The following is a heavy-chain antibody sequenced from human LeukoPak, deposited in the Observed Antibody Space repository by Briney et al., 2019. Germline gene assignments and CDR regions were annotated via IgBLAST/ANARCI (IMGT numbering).Heavy chain of an antibody. CDR1: GFTFSDYY. CDR3: ARAPGEGWFDP. CDR2: ISSSGSTI. J-gene: IGHJ5*02. D-gene: IGHD4-17*01. Sequence: ESGGSLRLSCAASGFTFSDYYMSWIRQAPGKGLEWVSYISSSGSTIYYADSVKGRFTISRDNAKNSLYLQMNSLRAEDTALYYCARAPGEGWFDPWGQGTLVTVSS. V-gene: IGHV3-11*04.